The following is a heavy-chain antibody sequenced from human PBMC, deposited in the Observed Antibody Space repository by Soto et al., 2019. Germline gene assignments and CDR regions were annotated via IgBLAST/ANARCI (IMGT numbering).Heavy chain of an antibody. CDR3: AHVYGGYANFDY. D-gene: IGHD5-12*01. V-gene: IGHV2-5*02. CDR1: GFSLSTSGVG. Sequence: QITLKESGPTLVKPTQTLTLTCTFSGFSLSTSGVGVGWIRQPPGKALEWLALIYWDDDKRYSPSLKSRLTITKDTSKNQVVLTITNMDPVDTATYYCAHVYGGYANFDYWGQGTLVTVSS. J-gene: IGHJ4*02. CDR2: IYWDDDK.